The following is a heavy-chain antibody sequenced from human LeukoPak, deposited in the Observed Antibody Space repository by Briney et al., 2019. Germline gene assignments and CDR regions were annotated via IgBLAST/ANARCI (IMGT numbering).Heavy chain of an antibody. D-gene: IGHD4-17*01. Sequence: GGSLRLSCAASGFTFSSYSMNWVRQAPGKGLEWVSSISSDSSYIYNGDSVQGRFTISRDNAKNSLYLQMNSLRAEDTAVYYCARRNGDYGIDYWGQGTLVTVSS. V-gene: IGHV3-21*01. CDR2: ISSDSSYI. CDR1: GFTFSSYS. J-gene: IGHJ4*02. CDR3: ARRNGDYGIDY.